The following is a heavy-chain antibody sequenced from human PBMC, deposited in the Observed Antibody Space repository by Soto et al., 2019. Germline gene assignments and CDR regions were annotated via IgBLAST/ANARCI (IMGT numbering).Heavy chain of an antibody. J-gene: IGHJ4*02. CDR1: GFTFRSHW. CDR3: ARDRADPIGDYHPLFDS. CDR2: IESDGSST. V-gene: IGHV3-74*01. D-gene: IGHD2-21*01. Sequence: GSLRRACPASGFTFRSHWMHWVRQAPGKGLVWVSLIESDGSSTNYADSVRGRFTISRDNAKNTLYLQMNSLRAEDTAVYYCARDRADPIGDYHPLFDSWGQGTLVTVYS.